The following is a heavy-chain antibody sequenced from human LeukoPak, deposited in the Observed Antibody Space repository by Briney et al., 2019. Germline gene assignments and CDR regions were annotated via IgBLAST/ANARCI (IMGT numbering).Heavy chain of an antibody. CDR3: ARGLVMTYYYDSSGYSGY. Sequence: ASVKVSCKASGYTFTGYYMHWVRQAPGQGLEWMGWINPNSGGTNYAQKFQGRVTMTRDTSISTAYMELSRLRSDDTAVYYCARGLVMTYYYDSSGYSGYWGQGTLVTVSS. CDR1: GYTFTGYY. D-gene: IGHD3-22*01. V-gene: IGHV1-2*02. CDR2: INPNSGGT. J-gene: IGHJ4*02.